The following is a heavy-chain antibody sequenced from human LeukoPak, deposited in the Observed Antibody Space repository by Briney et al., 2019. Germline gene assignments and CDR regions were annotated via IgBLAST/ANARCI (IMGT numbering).Heavy chain of an antibody. CDR1: GFTFDDYA. Sequence: GGSLRLSCAASGFTFDDYAMHWVRQAPGKGLEWVSGISWNSGSIGYADSVRGRFTISRDNAKNPLYLQMNSLRAEDTALYHCAKDLRGSYYESYWGQGTLVTVSS. J-gene: IGHJ4*02. D-gene: IGHD1-26*01. CDR2: ISWNSGSI. V-gene: IGHV3-9*01. CDR3: AKDLRGSYYESY.